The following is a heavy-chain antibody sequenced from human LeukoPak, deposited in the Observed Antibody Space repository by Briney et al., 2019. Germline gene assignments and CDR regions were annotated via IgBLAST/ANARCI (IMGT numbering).Heavy chain of an antibody. CDR3: ARAPGYCSSTSCYAFDI. V-gene: IGHV4-34*01. CDR1: GGSFSGYY. D-gene: IGHD2-2*01. Sequence: PSETLSLTCAVYGGSFSGYYWSWIRQPLGKGLEWIGEINHSGSTNYNPSLKSRVTISVDTSKNQFSLKLSSVTAADTAVYYCARAPGYCSSTSCYAFDIWGQGTMVTVSS. J-gene: IGHJ3*02. CDR2: INHSGST.